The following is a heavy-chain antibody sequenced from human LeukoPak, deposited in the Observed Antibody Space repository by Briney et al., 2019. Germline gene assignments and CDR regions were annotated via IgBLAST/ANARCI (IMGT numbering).Heavy chain of an antibody. V-gene: IGHV5-51*01. J-gene: IGHJ3*02. D-gene: IGHD6-25*01. CDR1: GYSFASYW. Sequence: PGESLKISCKGSGYSFASYWIGWVRQMPGKGLEWMGMIYPGDSDTRYSPSFQGQVTISADKSINTAYLQWSSLKASDTAMYYCARRKYGRLDPFDIWGQGTLVTVSS. CDR3: ARRKYGRLDPFDI. CDR2: IYPGDSDT.